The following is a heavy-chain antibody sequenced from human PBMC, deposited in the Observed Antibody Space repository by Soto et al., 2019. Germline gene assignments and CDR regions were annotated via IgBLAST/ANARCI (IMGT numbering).Heavy chain of an antibody. Sequence: PGGSLRLSCAASGFTFSNAWMSWVRQAPGKGLEWVGRIKSKTDGGTTDYAAPVKGRFTISRDDSKNTLYLQMNNLKPEDSAIYYCARVGCSSIWCVTQFDNWGQGTLVTVSS. CDR1: GFTFSNAW. J-gene: IGHJ4*02. D-gene: IGHD2-2*01. CDR3: ARVGCSSIWCVTQFDN. V-gene: IGHV3-15*01. CDR2: IKSKTDGGTT.